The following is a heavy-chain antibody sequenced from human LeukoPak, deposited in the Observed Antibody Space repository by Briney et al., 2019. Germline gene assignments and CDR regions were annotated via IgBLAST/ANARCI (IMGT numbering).Heavy chain of an antibody. CDR2: IYPGDSDT. CDR1: GSIFTSYW. V-gene: IGHV5-51*01. J-gene: IGHJ4*02. CDR3: AQLSGYSYIDY. D-gene: IGHD5-18*01. Sequence: GASLQIYCEGSGSIFTSYWIGWVRQLPGKGLEWMGIIYPGDSDTRDSPSFQGQVTISADKSISTAYLQWSSLKASDTAMYYCAQLSGYSYIDYWGQGTLVTVSS.